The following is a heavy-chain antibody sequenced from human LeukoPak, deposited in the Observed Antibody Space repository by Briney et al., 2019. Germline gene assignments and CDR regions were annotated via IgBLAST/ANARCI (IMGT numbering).Heavy chain of an antibody. CDR2: ISAYNGNT. CDR3: ARDLNLGWLLLNHYGMDV. CDR1: GYTSTSYG. V-gene: IGHV1-18*01. J-gene: IGHJ6*02. Sequence: ASVKVSCKASGYTSTSYGISWVRQAPGQGLEWMGWISAYNGNTNYAQKLQGRVTMTTDTSTSTAYMELRSLRSDDTAVYYCARDLNLGWLLLNHYGMDVWGQGTTVTVSS. D-gene: IGHD3-3*01.